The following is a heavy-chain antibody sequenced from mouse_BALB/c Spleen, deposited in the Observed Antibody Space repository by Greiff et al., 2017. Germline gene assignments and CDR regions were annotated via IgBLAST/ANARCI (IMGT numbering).Heavy chain of an antibody. J-gene: IGHJ2*01. Sequence: VQLQQPGPSLVKPSQTLSLTCSVTGDSITSGYWNWIRKFPGNKLEYMGYISYSGSTYYNPSLKSRISITRDTSKNQYYLQLKSGTTEDTATYYCARSYCNYLKDYFDYWGQGTTLTVAS. CDR3: ARSYCNYLKDYFDY. CDR2: ISYSGST. D-gene: IGHD2-1*01. CDR1: GDSITSGY. V-gene: IGHV3-8*02.